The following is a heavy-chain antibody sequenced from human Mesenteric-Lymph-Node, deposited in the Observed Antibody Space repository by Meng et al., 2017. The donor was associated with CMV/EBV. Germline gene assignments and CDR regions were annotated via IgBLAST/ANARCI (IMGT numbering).Heavy chain of an antibody. CDR2: IIPILGIA. CDR1: GGTFSSYT. CDR3: ARVNNSCITGTNWRDYGMDV. J-gene: IGHJ6*02. D-gene: IGHD1-20*01. Sequence: SVKVSCKASGGTFSSYTISWVRQAPGQGLEWMGRIIPILGIANYAQKFQGRVTITADKSTSTAYMELSSLRSEDTAVYYCARVNNSCITGTNWRDYGMDVWGQGTTVTVSS. V-gene: IGHV1-69*02.